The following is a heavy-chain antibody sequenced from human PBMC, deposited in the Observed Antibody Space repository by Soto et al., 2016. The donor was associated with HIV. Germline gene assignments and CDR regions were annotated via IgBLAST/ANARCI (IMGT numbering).Heavy chain of an antibody. D-gene: IGHD3-16*02. CDR1: GFTFSSYW. CDR3: ASGGVPYIWGSYRHDY. V-gene: IGHV3-74*01. CDR2: INSDGSNT. J-gene: IGHJ4*02. Sequence: EVQLVESGGGLVQPGGSLGLSCAASGFTFSSYWMHWVRQAPGKGLVWVSLINSDGSNTSYADSVKGRFTISRDNAKNTLYLQMNSLRAEDTAVYYCASGGVPYIWGSYRHDYWGQGTLVTVSS.